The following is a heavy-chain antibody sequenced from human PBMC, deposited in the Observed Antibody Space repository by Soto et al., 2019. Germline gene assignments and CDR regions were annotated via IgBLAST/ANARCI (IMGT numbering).Heavy chain of an antibody. CDR1: GGSISSYD. CDR3: ARLNDYFDY. J-gene: IGHJ4*02. Sequence: SETQSLTCTVSGGSISSYDCSWIRQPPGKGLEWIGYIYYSGSTNYNPSLKSRVTISVDTSKNQFSLKLSSVTAADTAVYYCARLNDYFDYWGQGTLVTVSS. V-gene: IGHV4-59*01. CDR2: IYYSGST.